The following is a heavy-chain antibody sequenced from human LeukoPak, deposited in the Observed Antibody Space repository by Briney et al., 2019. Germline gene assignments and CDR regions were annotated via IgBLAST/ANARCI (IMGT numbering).Heavy chain of an antibody. CDR1: GFTVSSNY. CDR2: IYSGGTT. J-gene: IGHJ4*02. CDR3: ARDVVVVVAAIEGYFDY. V-gene: IGHV3-66*02. D-gene: IGHD2-15*01. Sequence: GGSLRLSCAASGFTVSSNYMSWVRQAPGKGLEWVSVIYSGGTTLYADSVKGRFTISRDNSKNTLYLQMNSLRAEDTAVYYCARDVVVVVAAIEGYFDYWGQGTLVTVSS.